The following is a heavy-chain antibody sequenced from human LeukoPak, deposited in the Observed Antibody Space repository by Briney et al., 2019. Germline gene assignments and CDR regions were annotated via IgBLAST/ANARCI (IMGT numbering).Heavy chain of an antibody. CDR2: IWYDGSNK. D-gene: IGHD2-2*01. J-gene: IGHJ4*02. Sequence: PGGSLRLSCAASGFTFSNHGMHWVRQAPGKGPEWVALIWYDGSNKYYADSVKGRFTISRDNSKNTLYLQMNSLRAEDTAVYYCAKDPSHIVVVPAASDYWGQGTLVTVSS. CDR3: AKDPSHIVVVPAASDY. CDR1: GFTFSNHG. V-gene: IGHV3-30*02.